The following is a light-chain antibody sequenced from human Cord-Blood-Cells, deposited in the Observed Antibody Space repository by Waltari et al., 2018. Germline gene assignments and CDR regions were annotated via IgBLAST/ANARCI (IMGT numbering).Light chain of an antibody. V-gene: IGLV2-14*01. CDR2: DVN. J-gene: IGLJ3*02. CDR3: SSYASSSARV. Sequence: SALTPPASVSGSPGQSITISSTGTSSCVGADNSVSWYQRHPVKAPKLMINDVNNRHPGVSTGVPGPKSDDTASVTSSGLQAEEEADYYCSSYASSSARVFGGGCKLSV. CDR1: SSCVGADNS.